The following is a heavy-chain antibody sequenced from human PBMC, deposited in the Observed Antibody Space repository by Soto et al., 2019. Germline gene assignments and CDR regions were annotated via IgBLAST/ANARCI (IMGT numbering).Heavy chain of an antibody. J-gene: IGHJ4*02. V-gene: IGHV3-23*01. CDR1: GFTFSSNT. Sequence: GGSLRLSCEASGFTFSSNTMAWVRQAPGKGLEWVSAISDSVGSPYYADSVPGRFTISRDNSRHTLYLQMNSLRAEDTAIYYCAKALGRDFSDFDSWGQGTQVTVSS. CDR3: AKALGRDFSDFDS. CDR2: ISDSVGSP. D-gene: IGHD3-10*01.